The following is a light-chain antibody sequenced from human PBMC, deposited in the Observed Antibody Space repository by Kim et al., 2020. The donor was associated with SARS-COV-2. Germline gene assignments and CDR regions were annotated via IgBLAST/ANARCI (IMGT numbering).Light chain of an antibody. CDR3: CSYASSISWV. J-gene: IGLJ3*02. CDR1: SSDVGGYNY. CDR2: DVS. V-gene: IGLV2-14*03. Sequence: GQSITISCTANSSDVGGYNYVSWYQQHPRKAPKVMIYDVSNQPSGVSNRFSGSKSGNTASLTISGLQAEDEADYYCCSYASSISWVFGGGTKLTVL.